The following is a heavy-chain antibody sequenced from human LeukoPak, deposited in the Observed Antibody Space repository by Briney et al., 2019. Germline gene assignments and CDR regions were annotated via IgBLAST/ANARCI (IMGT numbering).Heavy chain of an antibody. Sequence: SETLSLTCTVSGGSISSYYWSWVRQPAGKGVEWIWRIYTIGSTNYNPSLKSRVPMSVDTSKTQFSLKLSSVTAADTAVYYCARGISSGWYGAFDIWGQGTMVTVSS. CDR2: IYTIGST. D-gene: IGHD6-19*01. J-gene: IGHJ3*02. CDR1: GGSISSYY. CDR3: ARGISSGWYGAFDI. V-gene: IGHV4-4*07.